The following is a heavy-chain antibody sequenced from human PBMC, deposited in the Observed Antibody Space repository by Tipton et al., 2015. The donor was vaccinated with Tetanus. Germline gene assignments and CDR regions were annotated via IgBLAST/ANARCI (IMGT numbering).Heavy chain of an antibody. CDR1: GFTLSSFH. CDR3: AKDGGTSGWYIHFDY. V-gene: IGHV3-48*02. CDR2: ITSTSSTM. J-gene: IGHJ4*02. Sequence: GSLRLSCAASGFTLSSFHMSWVRQAPGKGLEWVSYITSTSSTMSYADSVKGRFTISRDNAKNSLFLQMDSLRDEDTAVYYCAKDGGTSGWYIHFDYWGQGTPVTVSS. D-gene: IGHD6-19*01.